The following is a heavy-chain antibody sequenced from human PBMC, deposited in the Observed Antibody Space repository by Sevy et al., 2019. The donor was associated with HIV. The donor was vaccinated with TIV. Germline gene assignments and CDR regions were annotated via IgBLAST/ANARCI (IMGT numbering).Heavy chain of an antibody. CDR1: GGSFSGYY. Sequence: SETLSLTCAVYGGSFSGYYWSWIRQPPGKGLEWIGSIYDGGSTYYNPSLKSRVTISIDTSKNQFSLKLSSVTAADTAVYYCARDYYGSGSYYEFVYWGQGTLVTVSS. D-gene: IGHD3-10*01. CDR3: ARDYYGSGSYYEFVY. J-gene: IGHJ4*02. CDR2: IYDGGST. V-gene: IGHV4-34*01.